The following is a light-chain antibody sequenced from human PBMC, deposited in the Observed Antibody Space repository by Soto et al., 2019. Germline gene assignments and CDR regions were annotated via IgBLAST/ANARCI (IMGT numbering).Light chain of an antibody. J-gene: IGKJ5*01. CDR2: DAS. Sequence: DIVLTQSPATLSLSPGERATLSCRASQSVSSYLAWYQQKPGQSPSLLIYDASNRATGIPARFSGSGSGTDFTLTINSLEPEDFAVYYCQQRGNWPPTFGQGTRLEIK. V-gene: IGKV3-11*01. CDR1: QSVSSY. CDR3: QQRGNWPPT.